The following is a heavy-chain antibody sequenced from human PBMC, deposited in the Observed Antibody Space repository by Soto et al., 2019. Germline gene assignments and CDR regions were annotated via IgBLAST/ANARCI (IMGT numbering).Heavy chain of an antibody. Sequence: EVQLLESGGGLVQPGGSLRLSCAASGFTFSSYAMSWVRQAPGKGLEWVSAISGSGGSSYYADSVKGRFTISRDNSKNTLYLQMNSLRAEDTAVYYCAKEDERITMIVVVTPAFGYWGQGTLVTVSS. CDR1: GFTFSSYA. J-gene: IGHJ4*02. CDR3: AKEDERITMIVVVTPAFGY. CDR2: ISGSGGSS. D-gene: IGHD3-22*01. V-gene: IGHV3-23*01.